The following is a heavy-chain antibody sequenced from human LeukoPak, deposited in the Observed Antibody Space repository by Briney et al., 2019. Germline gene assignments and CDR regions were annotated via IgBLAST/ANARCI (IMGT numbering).Heavy chain of an antibody. V-gene: IGHV4-59*01. Sequence: SETLSLTCTVSGGSISSYYWSWIRQPPGKGLEWIGYIYYSGSTNYNPSLKSRFTISVDTSKNQFSLKLSSVTAADTAVYYCARDGTGSYYYYYGMDVWGQGTTVTVSS. J-gene: IGHJ6*02. CDR3: ARDGTGSYYYYYGMDV. CDR2: IYYSGST. D-gene: IGHD3-10*01. CDR1: GGSISSYY.